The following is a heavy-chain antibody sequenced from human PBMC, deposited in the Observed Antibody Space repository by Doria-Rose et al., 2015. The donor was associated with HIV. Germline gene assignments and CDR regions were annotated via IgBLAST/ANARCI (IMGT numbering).Heavy chain of an antibody. CDR2: IKSSGST. Sequence: VQLQESGPGLVKPAETLSLTCTASGGSISSYYRNWIRQPPGKGLEWIGYIKSSGSTHNNSSLKSRVTISKDTPKNRFSLKLSSGTAADTAVYYCARFRPSRGIYYSLDVWGKGTTVTVSS. CDR3: ARFRPSRGIYYSLDV. D-gene: IGHD3-10*01. J-gene: IGHJ6*03. V-gene: IGHV4-4*09. CDR1: GGSISSYY.